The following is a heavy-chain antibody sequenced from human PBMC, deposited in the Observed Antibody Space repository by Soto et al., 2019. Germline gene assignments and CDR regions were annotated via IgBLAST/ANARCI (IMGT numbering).Heavy chain of an antibody. Sequence: GGSLILCWAACGFIFSSDAMSWVRQAPGRGLEWVSAISASGVNTYYADSVKGRFTISRDNSKNTLYLQMNSLGAEDTAVYYCAKAPYGDLIYYFDYWGQGTLVTVSS. J-gene: IGHJ4*02. CDR2: ISASGVNT. V-gene: IGHV3-23*01. CDR1: GFIFSSDA. D-gene: IGHD4-17*01. CDR3: AKAPYGDLIYYFDY.